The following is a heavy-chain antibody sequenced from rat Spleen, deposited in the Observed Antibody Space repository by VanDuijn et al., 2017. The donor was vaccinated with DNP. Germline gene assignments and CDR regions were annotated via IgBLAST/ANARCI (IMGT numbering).Heavy chain of an antibody. J-gene: IGHJ2*01. Sequence: EVQLQESGPGLVKPSQSLSLTCSVTGYSITSNYWGWNRKFPGNKMEYIGHISYSGRTNYNPSLKSRFSITRDTSKNQFFLQLNSVTTEDTATYYCARWSRYFDYWGQGVMVTVSS. V-gene: IGHV3-1*01. CDR1: GYSITSNY. CDR2: ISYSGRT. CDR3: ARWSRYFDY.